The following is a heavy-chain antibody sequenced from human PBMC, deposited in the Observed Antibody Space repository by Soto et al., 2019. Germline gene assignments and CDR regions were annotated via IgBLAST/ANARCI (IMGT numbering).Heavy chain of an antibody. CDR1: GFTFSSYY. CDR2: ISSNGGTT. CDR3: ARGDYHDNSGPFSDAFDV. D-gene: IGHD3-22*01. J-gene: IGHJ3*01. V-gene: IGHV3-64*01. Sequence: GGSLRLSCVASGFTFSSYYMHWVRQAPGKGLEYVSSISSNGGTTYYGNSVKGRFTISRDNSKNTLYLQMGSLRAEDTAMYYCARGDYHDNSGPFSDAFDVWGQGTMVTVSS.